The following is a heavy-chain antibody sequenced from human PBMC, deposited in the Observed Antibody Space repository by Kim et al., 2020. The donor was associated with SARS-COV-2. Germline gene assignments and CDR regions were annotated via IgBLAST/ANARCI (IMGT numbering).Heavy chain of an antibody. D-gene: IGHD6-13*01. CDR1: GGSISSSY. J-gene: IGHJ6*03. V-gene: IGHV4-59*08. Sequence: SETLSLTCTVSGGSISSSYWSWIRQPPGKGLEWLAYLHYSGSTNYNPSLKNRVTISVDTSENQFPLKLSSVTAADKAVYYCARISGSWGFYYYYMDVWG. CDR3: ARISGSWGFYYYYMDV. CDR2: LHYSGST.